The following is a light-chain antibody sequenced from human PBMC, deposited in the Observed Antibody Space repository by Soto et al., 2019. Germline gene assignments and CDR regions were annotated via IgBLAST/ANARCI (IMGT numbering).Light chain of an antibody. J-gene: IGLJ1*01. Sequence: QSVLTQPASVSGSPGQSNTISLTRTSGDVGTYNYVSWYQKHPGKAPKVMIYEVTYRPSGVSNRFSCSKSGNTASLTISGLQAEDEAEYYCSSYTGSSTLYVFGTGTKVTVL. CDR3: SSYTGSSTLYV. V-gene: IGLV2-14*01. CDR2: EVT. CDR1: SGDVGTYNY.